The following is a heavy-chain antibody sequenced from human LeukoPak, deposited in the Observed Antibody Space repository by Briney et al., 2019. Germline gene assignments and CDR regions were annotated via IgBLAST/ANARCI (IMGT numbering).Heavy chain of an antibody. CDR2: INHSGST. Sequence: PSETLSLTCAVYGGSFSGYYWSWIRQPPGKGLEWIGEINHSGSTNYNPSLKSRVTISVDTSKNQFSLKLSSVTAADTAVYYCARVSGYCSGGSCYSGVFGYWGQGTLVTVSS. V-gene: IGHV4-34*01. D-gene: IGHD2-15*01. CDR3: ARVSGYCSGGSCYSGVFGY. CDR1: GGSFSGYY. J-gene: IGHJ4*02.